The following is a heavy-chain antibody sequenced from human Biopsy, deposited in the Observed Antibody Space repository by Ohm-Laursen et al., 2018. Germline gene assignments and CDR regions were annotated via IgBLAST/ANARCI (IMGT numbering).Heavy chain of an antibody. D-gene: IGHD2-8*01. CDR3: ARESALKWYRSLSYFNGMDV. J-gene: IGHJ6*02. Sequence: SLRLSCAASGFIFSTYTMNWVRRAPGEGLEWVSSISSRSSDIYYADSVKGRFTISRDNAKNSLFLHMNSLRAEDTAVYYCARESALKWYRSLSYFNGMDVWGQGTTVTVSS. CDR2: ISSRSSDI. CDR1: GFIFSTYT. V-gene: IGHV3-21*01.